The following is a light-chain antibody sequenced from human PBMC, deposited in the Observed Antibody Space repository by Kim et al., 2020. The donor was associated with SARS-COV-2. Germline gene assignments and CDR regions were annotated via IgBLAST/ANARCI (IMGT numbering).Light chain of an antibody. CDR3: AAWDDRLKDWV. V-gene: IGLV1-44*01. CDR1: TSNIGTNT. CDR2: SNY. Sequence: ELTQPPSASGTPGQTVTISCSGSTSNIGTNTVNWYQQLPGTAPKLLIYSNYQRPSGVPDRFSGSMSGTSASLAVSGLQSEDEADYYCAAWDDRLKDWVFGGGTQLTVL. J-gene: IGLJ3*02.